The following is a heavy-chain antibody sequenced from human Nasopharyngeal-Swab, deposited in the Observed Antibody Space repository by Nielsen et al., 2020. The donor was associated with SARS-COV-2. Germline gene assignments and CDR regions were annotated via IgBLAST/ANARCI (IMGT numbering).Heavy chain of an antibody. CDR1: GFTFNNYN. V-gene: IGHV3-21*04. D-gene: IGHD5-18*01. CDR3: ARIQEWLNGLIDC. Sequence: GRSLPLSCAASGFTFNNYNFNWVRQAPGKGLEWVSSISSSSSYIYYADSVKGRFTISRDNAKNSLYLQMNSLRAEDTAVYYCARIQEWLNGLIDCWGQGTLVTVSS. CDR2: ISSSSSYI. J-gene: IGHJ4*02.